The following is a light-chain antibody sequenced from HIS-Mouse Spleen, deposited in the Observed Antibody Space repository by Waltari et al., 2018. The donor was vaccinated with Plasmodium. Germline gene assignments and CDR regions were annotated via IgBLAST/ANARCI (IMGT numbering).Light chain of an antibody. J-gene: IGKJ1*01. CDR2: AAS. V-gene: IGKV1-39*01. Sequence: DIQMTQSPSSLSASVGDRVTITCRASQSISSYLNWYQQKPGKAPKRLIYAASSLQSGVPSRFSGSGSGTDFILTISSLQPEDFATYYCQQNYNTWTFGQGTKVEIK. CDR1: QSISSY. CDR3: QQNYNTWT.